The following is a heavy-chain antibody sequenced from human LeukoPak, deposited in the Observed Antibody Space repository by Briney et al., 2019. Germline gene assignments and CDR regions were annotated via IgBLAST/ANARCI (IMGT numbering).Heavy chain of an antibody. J-gene: IGHJ4*02. D-gene: IGHD6-19*01. CDR3: ASPIAVAATNPDAKFDY. CDR2: IKHDGSEK. Sequence: SCAASGFTFSSSWMSWVRQAPGKGLEWVANIKHDGSEKYYVDSVKGRFTISRDNAKNSLYLQMNSLRAEDTAVYYCASPIAVAATNPDAKFDYWGQGTLVTVSS. V-gene: IGHV3-7*01. CDR1: GFTFSSSW.